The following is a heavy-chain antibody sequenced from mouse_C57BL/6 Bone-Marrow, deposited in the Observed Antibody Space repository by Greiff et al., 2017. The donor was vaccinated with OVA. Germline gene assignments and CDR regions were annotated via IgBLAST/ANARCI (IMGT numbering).Heavy chain of an antibody. D-gene: IGHD3-2*02. V-gene: IGHV1-55*01. CDR2: IYPGSGST. Sequence: VQLQQPGAELVKPGASVKMSCKASGYTFTSYWLTWVKQRPGQGLEWIGDIYPGSGSTNYNEKFKSKATLTVDTSSSTAYMQLSSLTSEDSAVYYCARPAQAFYYAMDYWGQGTSVTVSS. J-gene: IGHJ4*01. CDR3: ARPAQAFYYAMDY. CDR1: GYTFTSYW.